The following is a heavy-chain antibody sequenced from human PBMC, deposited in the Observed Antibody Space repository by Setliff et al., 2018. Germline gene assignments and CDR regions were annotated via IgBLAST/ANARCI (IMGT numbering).Heavy chain of an antibody. CDR3: ARDLIDPDYGDYLSFYYYGMDV. CDR2: IIPIFGTA. D-gene: IGHD4-17*01. J-gene: IGHJ6*02. CDR1: GGTFSSYA. Sequence: SVKVSCKASGGTFSSYAISWVRQAPGQRLEWMGGIIPIFGTANYAQKFQGRVTITADESTSTAYVELSSLRSEDTAVYYCARDLIDPDYGDYLSFYYYGMDVWGQGTTVTVSS. V-gene: IGHV1-69*13.